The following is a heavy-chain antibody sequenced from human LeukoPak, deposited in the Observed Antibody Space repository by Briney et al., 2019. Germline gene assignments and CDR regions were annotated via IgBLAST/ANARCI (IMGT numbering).Heavy chain of an antibody. J-gene: IGHJ4*02. CDR3: AKEFPSRISWSYCYFDY. CDR2: ISSSSSTI. CDR1: GFTFSSYS. V-gene: IGHV3-48*04. Sequence: GGSLRLSCAASGFTFSSYSMNWVRQAPGKGLEWVSYISSSSSTIYYADSVKGRFTISRDNAKNSLYLQMNSLRAEDTAVYYCAKEFPSRISWSYCYFDYWGQGTLVTVSS. D-gene: IGHD1-26*01.